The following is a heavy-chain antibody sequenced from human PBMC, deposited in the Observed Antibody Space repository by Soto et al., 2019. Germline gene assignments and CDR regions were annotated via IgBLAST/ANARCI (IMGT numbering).Heavy chain of an antibody. CDR2: ISAYNGNT. CDR3: ARVVMGSGSYPKIYYYYYYMDV. Sequence: QVQLVQSGAEVKKPGASVKVSCKSSGYTFTSYGISWVRQAPGQGLEWMGWISAYNGNTNYAQKLHGRVTMTTDTSTSTAYMELRSLRSDDTAVYYCARVVMGSGSYPKIYYYYYYMDVGGKGTTVTVSS. V-gene: IGHV1-18*01. CDR1: GYTFTSYG. D-gene: IGHD3-10*01. J-gene: IGHJ6*03.